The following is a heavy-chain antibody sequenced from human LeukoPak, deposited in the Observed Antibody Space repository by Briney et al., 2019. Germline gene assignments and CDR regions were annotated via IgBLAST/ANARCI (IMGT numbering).Heavy chain of an antibody. CDR2: IYYSGST. V-gene: IGHV4-30-4*08. D-gene: IGHD4-23*01. CDR3: ARLLDYGGNSY. J-gene: IGHJ4*02. Sequence: PSQTLSLTCTVSGGSISSGDYYWSWIRQPPGKGLEWIGYIYYSGSTYYNPSPKSRVTISVDTSKNQFSLKLSSVTVADTAVYYCARLLDYGGNSYWGQGTLVTVSS. CDR1: GGSISSGDYY.